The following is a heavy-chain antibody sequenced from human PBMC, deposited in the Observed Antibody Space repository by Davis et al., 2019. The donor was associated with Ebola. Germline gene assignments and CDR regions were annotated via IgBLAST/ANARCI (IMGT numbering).Heavy chain of an antibody. D-gene: IGHD3-10*01. J-gene: IGHJ4*02. V-gene: IGHV3-9*01. CDR2: ISWNSGSI. CDR1: GFTFDDYA. Sequence: PGGSLRLSCAASGFTFDDYAMHWVRQAPGKGLEWVSGISWNSGSIGYADSVKGRFTISRDNAKNSLYLQMNSLRAEDTALYYCAKAGDTMVRGGLDYWGQGTLVTVSS. CDR3: AKAGDTMVRGGLDY.